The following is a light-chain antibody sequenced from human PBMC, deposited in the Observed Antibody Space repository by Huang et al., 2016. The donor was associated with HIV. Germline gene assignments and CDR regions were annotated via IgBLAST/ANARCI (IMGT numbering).Light chain of an antibody. Sequence: DIQMTQSPTSVSASVGDRVTITCRASQGVRSYLAWYQQKPGKAPNLLIYAASTLQTGGPSRFSGNGSDTDFTLTISSLQAEDFATYYCQQATRIPLTFGGGTKVELK. CDR2: AAS. CDR1: QGVRSY. J-gene: IGKJ4*01. CDR3: QQATRIPLT. V-gene: IGKV1-12*01.